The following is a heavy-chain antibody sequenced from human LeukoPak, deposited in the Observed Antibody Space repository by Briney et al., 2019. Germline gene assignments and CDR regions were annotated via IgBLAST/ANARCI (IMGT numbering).Heavy chain of an antibody. J-gene: IGHJ4*02. CDR3: ARDLTSDYGDSEPFDY. CDR1: GYTFTSYY. D-gene: IGHD4-17*01. Sequence: ASVKVSCKASGYTFTSYYMHWVRQAPGQGLEWMGIINPSGGSTSYAQKLQGRVTMTTDTSTSTAYMELRSLRSDDTAVYYCARDLTSDYGDSEPFDYWGQGTLVTVSS. CDR2: INPSGGST. V-gene: IGHV1-46*01.